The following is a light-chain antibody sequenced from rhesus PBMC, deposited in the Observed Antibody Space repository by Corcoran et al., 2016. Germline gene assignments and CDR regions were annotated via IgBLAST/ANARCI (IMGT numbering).Light chain of an antibody. CDR2: DVS. Sequence: QSALTQPRSVSKSLGQSVTISCTGTSNDGGGYNDVSWYQQHSGPAPRLLIYDVSKRPSGVSDRVSGSKYGNTASLTISGLQAEDEADYYGCSYLCGSTYIFGAGTRLTVL. J-gene: IGLJ1*01. CDR1: SNDGGGYND. V-gene: IGLV2S9*01. CDR3: CSYLCGSTYI.